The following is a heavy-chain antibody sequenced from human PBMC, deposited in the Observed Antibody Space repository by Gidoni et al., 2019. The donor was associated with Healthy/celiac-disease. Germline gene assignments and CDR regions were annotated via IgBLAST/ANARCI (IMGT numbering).Heavy chain of an antibody. V-gene: IGHV1-18*01. CDR2: ISAYNGNT. CDR3: ARDPYSSSWSNWFDP. CDR1: GYTFTSYG. J-gene: IGHJ5*02. Sequence: QVQLVQSGAEVKKPGASVKVSCKASGYTFTSYGISCVRQAPGQGLAWMGWISAYNGNTNYAQNLQGRVTMTTDTSTSTAYMELRSLRSDDTAVYYCARDPYSSSWSNWFDPWGQGTLVTVSS. D-gene: IGHD6-13*01.